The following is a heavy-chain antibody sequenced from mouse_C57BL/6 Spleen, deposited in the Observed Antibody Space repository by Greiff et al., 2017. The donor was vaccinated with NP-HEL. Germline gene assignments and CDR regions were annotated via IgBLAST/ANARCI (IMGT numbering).Heavy chain of an antibody. V-gene: IGHV1-54*01. D-gene: IGHD1-1*01. CDR3: ARGEYYFAY. CDR2: INPGSGGT. J-gene: IGHJ3*01. Sequence: QVQLKESGAELVRPGTSVKVSCKASGYAFTNYLIEWVKQRPGQGLEWIGVINPGSGGTNYNEKFKGKATLTADKSSSTAYMQLSSLTSEDSAVYFCARGEYYFAYWGQGTLVTVSA. CDR1: GYAFTNYL.